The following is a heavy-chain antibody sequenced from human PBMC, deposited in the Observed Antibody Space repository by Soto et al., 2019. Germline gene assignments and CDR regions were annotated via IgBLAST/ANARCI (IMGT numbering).Heavy chain of an antibody. Sequence: EVQLLASGGGLVQPGGSLRLSCAASGFTFSSYAMSWVRQAPGKGLEWVSAISGSGGSTYYADSVKGRFTISRDNSKNTLYLQMNSLRAEDTAVYYCAKDRYCSGGSCNGLDYWGQGTLVTVSS. CDR2: ISGSGGST. CDR1: GFTFSSYA. V-gene: IGHV3-23*01. J-gene: IGHJ4*02. D-gene: IGHD2-15*01. CDR3: AKDRYCSGGSCNGLDY.